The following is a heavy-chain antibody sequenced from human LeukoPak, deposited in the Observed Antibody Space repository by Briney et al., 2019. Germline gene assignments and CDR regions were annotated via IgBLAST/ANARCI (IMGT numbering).Heavy chain of an antibody. Sequence: PSETLSLTCAVYGGSFSGYYWSWIRQPPGKGLEWIGEINHSGSTNYNPSLKSRVTISVDTSKNQFSLKLSSVTAADTAVHYCARGTIAAAGNFDYWGQGTLVTVSS. CDR2: INHSGST. J-gene: IGHJ4*02. CDR1: GGSFSGYY. D-gene: IGHD6-13*01. V-gene: IGHV4-34*01. CDR3: ARGTIAAAGNFDY.